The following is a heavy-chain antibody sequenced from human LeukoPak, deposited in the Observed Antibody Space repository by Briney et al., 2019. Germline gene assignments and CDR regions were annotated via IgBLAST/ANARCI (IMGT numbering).Heavy chain of an antibody. CDR2: IYYSGST. D-gene: IGHD3-22*01. CDR3: ARERLYYYDSSGYYLGYFDY. V-gene: IGHV4-59*01. J-gene: IGHJ4*02. Sequence: SETLSLTCTVSGGSISSYYWSWVRQPPGKGLEWIGYIYYSGSTNYNPSLKSRVTISVDTSKNQFSLKLSSVTAADTAVYYCARERLYYYDSSGYYLGYFDYWGQGTLVTVSS. CDR1: GGSISSYY.